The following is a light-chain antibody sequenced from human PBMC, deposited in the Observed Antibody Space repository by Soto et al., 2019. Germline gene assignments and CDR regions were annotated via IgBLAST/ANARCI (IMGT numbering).Light chain of an antibody. V-gene: IGKV3-20*01. CDR3: QQYFTSPLT. Sequence: EIVLTQSPGTLSLSPGERATLSCRASQSVSSSFLAWYQQKVGQAPRLLIYGASSRATGIPDRFSGSGSGTDFTLTISRLEPEDFAMYYCQQYFTSPLTFGGGTKVDIK. J-gene: IGKJ4*01. CDR2: GAS. CDR1: QSVSSSF.